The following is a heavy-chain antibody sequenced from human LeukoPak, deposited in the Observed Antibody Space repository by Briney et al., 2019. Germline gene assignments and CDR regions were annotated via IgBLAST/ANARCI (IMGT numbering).Heavy chain of an antibody. V-gene: IGHV3-30*04. J-gene: IGHJ4*02. CDR2: ISYDGGNI. CDR3: ARDPPFGSGWSQNHFGS. Sequence: PGGSLRLSCAPSGFTFQDYAMHWVRQAPGKGLEWVALISYDGGNIYYGDSVRGRFIISRDNSKNMLYLQMNSLTIEDTAVYYCARDPPFGSGWSQNHFGSWGQGTLVTVSS. CDR1: GFTFQDYA. D-gene: IGHD6-19*01.